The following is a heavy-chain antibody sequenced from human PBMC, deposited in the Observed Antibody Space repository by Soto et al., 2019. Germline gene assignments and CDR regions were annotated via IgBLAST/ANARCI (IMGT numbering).Heavy chain of an antibody. CDR2: ISSSGSTI. J-gene: IGHJ3*02. CDR1: GFTFSSYE. V-gene: IGHV3-48*03. CDR3: ARKQWLVNAFDI. D-gene: IGHD6-19*01. Sequence: EVQLVESGGGLVQPGGSLRLSCAASGFTFSSYEMNWVRQAPGKGLEWVSYISSSGSTIYYADSVKGRFTISRENAKNSLYLQMNSLRAEDTAVYYCARKQWLVNAFDIWGQGTMVTVSS.